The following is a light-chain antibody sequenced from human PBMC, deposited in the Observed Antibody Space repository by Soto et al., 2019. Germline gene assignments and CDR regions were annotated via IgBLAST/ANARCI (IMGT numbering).Light chain of an antibody. J-gene: IGKJ2*01. V-gene: IGKV3-15*01. CDR3: QQYNDWPPGSA. Sequence: ETVMTQSPATLSVSPGERITLSCRASQSVGINLAWYQQKPGQAPRLLIYAASSRATSIPARFIGDGSGTEFTLTISSLQSEDFAVYYCQQYNDWPPGSAFGQGTKLEIK. CDR1: QSVGIN. CDR2: AAS.